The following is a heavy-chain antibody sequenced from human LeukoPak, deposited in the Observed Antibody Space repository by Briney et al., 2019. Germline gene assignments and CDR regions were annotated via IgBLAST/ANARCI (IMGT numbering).Heavy chain of an antibody. D-gene: IGHD3-9*01. J-gene: IGHJ4*02. Sequence: GESLKISCKASGYSFPSYWIGWVRQMPGKGLEWVATIYPDDSDTRYSPAFEGQVTLSVDKSINTAYLQWSSLKASDTGIYYCARSGASWYDDILTGYFESWGQGTLVTVSS. V-gene: IGHV5-51*01. CDR2: IYPDDSDT. CDR1: GYSFPSYW. CDR3: ARSGASWYDDILTGYFES.